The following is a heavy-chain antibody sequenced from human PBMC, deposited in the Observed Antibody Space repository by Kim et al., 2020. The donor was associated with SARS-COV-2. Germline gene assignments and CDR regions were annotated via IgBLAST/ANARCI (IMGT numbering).Heavy chain of an antibody. D-gene: IGHD3-22*01. CDR1: GGTFSSYA. J-gene: IGHJ3*02. V-gene: IGHV1-69*13. CDR3: ARLTGRTGGPGSGYLKGAFDI. Sequence: SVKVSCKASGGTFSSYAISWVRQAPGQGLEWMGGIIPIFGTANYAQKFQGRVTITADESTSTAYMELSSLRSEDTAVYYCARLTGRTGGPGSGYLKGAFDIWGQGTMVTVSS. CDR2: IIPIFGTA.